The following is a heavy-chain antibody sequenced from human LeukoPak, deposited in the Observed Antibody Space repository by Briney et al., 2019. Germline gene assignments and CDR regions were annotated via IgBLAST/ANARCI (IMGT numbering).Heavy chain of an antibody. CDR3: ARVSDYGGNSNWFDP. Sequence: ASVKVSCKASGGTFSSYAISWVRQAPGQGLEWMGGIIPIFGTANYAQKFQGRVTMTTDTSTSTAYMELRSLRSDDTAVYYCARVSDYGGNSNWFDPWGQGTLVTVSS. V-gene: IGHV1-69*05. D-gene: IGHD4-23*01. CDR2: IIPIFGTA. CDR1: GGTFSSYA. J-gene: IGHJ5*02.